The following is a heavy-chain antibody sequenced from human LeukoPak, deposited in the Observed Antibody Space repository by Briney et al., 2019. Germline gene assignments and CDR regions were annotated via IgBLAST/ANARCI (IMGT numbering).Heavy chain of an antibody. CDR3: ARHRQPHFGWLLESYFDY. J-gene: IGHJ4*02. Sequence: SETLSLTCTVSGGSISNSSYYWGWIRQPPGKGLEWIGSIYYSGSTYYNPSLKSRVTISVDTSKNQFSLKLSSVTAADTAVYYCARHRQPHFGWLLESYFDYWGQGTLVTVSS. CDR1: GGSISNSSYY. CDR2: IYYSGST. D-gene: IGHD3-9*01. V-gene: IGHV4-39*01.